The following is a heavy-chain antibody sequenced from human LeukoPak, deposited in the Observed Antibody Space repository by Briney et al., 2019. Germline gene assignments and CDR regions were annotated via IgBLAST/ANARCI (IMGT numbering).Heavy chain of an antibody. CDR3: ARRWLQLAAFDI. V-gene: IGHV4-34*01. CDR1: GGSFSGYY. CDR2: INHSGST. J-gene: IGHJ3*02. D-gene: IGHD5-24*01. Sequence: SETLSLTCAVYGGSFSGYYWSWIRQPPGKGLEWIWEINHSGSTNYNPSLKSRVTISVDTSKNQFSLKLSSVTAADTAVYYCARRWLQLAAFDIWGQGTMVTVSS.